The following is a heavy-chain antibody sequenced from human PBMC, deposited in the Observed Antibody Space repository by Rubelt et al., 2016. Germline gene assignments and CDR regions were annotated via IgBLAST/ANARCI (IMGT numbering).Heavy chain of an antibody. J-gene: IGHJ4*02. CDR1: GLTFSSSA. V-gene: IGHV3-30*04. CDR2: ISYDGSHK. D-gene: IGHD1-26*01. CDR3: ARGWPIVGTTALDY. Sequence: GLTFSSSAMHWVRQAPDKGLEWLAVISYDGSHKYYADSVKGRFTISRDNSKNTLYLQMNSLRAEDTAVYYCARGWPIVGTTALDYWGQGTLVTVSS.